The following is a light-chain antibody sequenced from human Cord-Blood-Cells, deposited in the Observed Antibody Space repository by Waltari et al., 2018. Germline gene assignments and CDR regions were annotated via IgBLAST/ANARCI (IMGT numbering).Light chain of an antibody. J-gene: IGLJ1*01. Sequence: QSALTQPASVSGSPGQSITISCTGTSSDVGSYNLVSWYQQHPGKAPKLIIYEGSKRPSGVSNRFSGSKSGNTASLTISGLQAEDEADYYCCSYAGSSTYVFGTGPKVTGL. CDR3: CSYAGSSTYV. V-gene: IGLV2-23*01. CDR2: EGS. CDR1: SSDVGSYNL.